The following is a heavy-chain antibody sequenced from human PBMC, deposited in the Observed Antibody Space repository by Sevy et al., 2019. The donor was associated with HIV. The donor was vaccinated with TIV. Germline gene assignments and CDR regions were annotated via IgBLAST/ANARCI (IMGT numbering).Heavy chain of an antibody. CDR3: ANSWYSSTWHLIDY. V-gene: IGHV3-21*01. D-gene: IGHD6-13*01. CDR1: GFTFSSYS. CDR2: ISSSSSSI. Sequence: GGSLRLSCAASGFTFSSYSMNWVRQAPGKGLEWVSSISSSSSSIYYADSVKGRFTVSRDNAKNSLYLQMNSLRAEDTAVSYCANSWYSSTWHLIDYWGQGTLVTVSS. J-gene: IGHJ4*02.